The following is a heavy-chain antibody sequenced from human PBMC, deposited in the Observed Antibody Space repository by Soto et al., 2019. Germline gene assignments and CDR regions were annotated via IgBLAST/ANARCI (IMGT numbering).Heavy chain of an antibody. Sequence: QVQLVQSGAEVKKPGSSVKVSCTASGGTFSSYTISWVRQAPGQGLEWMGRIIPILGIANYAQKFQGRVTITADKSTSTAYMELSSLRSEDTAVYYCARDSHYYGSGSYLYWGQGTLVTVSS. CDR2: IIPILGIA. D-gene: IGHD3-10*01. V-gene: IGHV1-69*08. CDR3: ARDSHYYGSGSYLY. CDR1: GGTFSSYT. J-gene: IGHJ4*02.